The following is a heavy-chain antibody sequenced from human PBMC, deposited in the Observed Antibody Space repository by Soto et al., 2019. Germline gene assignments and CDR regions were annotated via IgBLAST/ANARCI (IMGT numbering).Heavy chain of an antibody. Sequence: SETLSLACTVSGGSISSGGYYWSWIRQHPGKGLEWIGYIYYSGSTYYNPSLKSRVTISVATSKNQFSLKLSSVTAADTAVYYCARGILYYYDSSGSGPIWGQGTMVTVSS. J-gene: IGHJ3*02. D-gene: IGHD3-22*01. CDR3: ARGILYYYDSSGSGPI. CDR2: IYYSGST. CDR1: GGSISSGGYY. V-gene: IGHV4-31*03.